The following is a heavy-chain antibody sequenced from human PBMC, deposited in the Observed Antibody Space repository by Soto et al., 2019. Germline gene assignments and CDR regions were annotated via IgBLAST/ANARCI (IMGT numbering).Heavy chain of an antibody. Sequence: GESLKISCAASGFICSSYDMSWVRQAPGKGLEWVSTILVDGRTFYVDSVKGRFTISRDNSKNTVYLQMNSLTAGDTALYYCAKATATSGGAFDICGQGTMVTVSS. CDR1: GFICSSYD. CDR2: ILVDGRT. J-gene: IGHJ3*02. D-gene: IGHD1-1*01. V-gene: IGHV3-23*01. CDR3: AKATATSGGAFDI.